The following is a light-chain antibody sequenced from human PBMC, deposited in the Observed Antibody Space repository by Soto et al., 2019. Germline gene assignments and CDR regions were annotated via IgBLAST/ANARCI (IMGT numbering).Light chain of an antibody. CDR3: QQYGSSSYT. V-gene: IGKV3-20*01. CDR2: GAS. J-gene: IGKJ2*01. CDR1: QSVISSY. Sequence: EIVLTQSPGTLSLSPGERATLSCKASQSVISSYFAWYQQKPGQAPRLLIYGASSRATGIPDRFSGSGSGTDFTLTISGLEPEDFAVYYGQQYGSSSYTFGQGTKLEIK.